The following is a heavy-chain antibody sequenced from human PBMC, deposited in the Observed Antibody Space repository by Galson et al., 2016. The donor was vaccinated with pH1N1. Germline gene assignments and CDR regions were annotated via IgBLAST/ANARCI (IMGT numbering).Heavy chain of an antibody. CDR3: GRAIGAKSAY. CDR1: GFSFSSYW. V-gene: IGHV3-7*04. J-gene: IGHJ4*02. Sequence: SLRLSCAASGFSFSSYWMSWVRQAPGQGLEWVANIKQDGTEKYYVASVKGRFTISRDNAKNSLYLQMNSLRVEDTAVYYCGRAIGAKSAYWGQGTLVTVSS. CDR2: IKQDGTEK. D-gene: IGHD4/OR15-4a*01.